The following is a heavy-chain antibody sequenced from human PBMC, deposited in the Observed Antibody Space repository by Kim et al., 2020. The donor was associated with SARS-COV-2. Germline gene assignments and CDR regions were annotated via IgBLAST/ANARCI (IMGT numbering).Heavy chain of an antibody. Sequence: ASVKVSCKASGYTFTGYYMHWVRQAPGQGLEWMGWINPNSGGTNYVQKFQGRVTMTSDTSISTAYMELSRLRSDDTAVYYCARVGLELRRYYYGMDVWGQGTTVTVSS. V-gene: IGHV1-2*02. CDR3: ARVGLELRRYYYGMDV. CDR1: GYTFTGYY. J-gene: IGHJ6*02. D-gene: IGHD1-7*01. CDR2: INPNSGGT.